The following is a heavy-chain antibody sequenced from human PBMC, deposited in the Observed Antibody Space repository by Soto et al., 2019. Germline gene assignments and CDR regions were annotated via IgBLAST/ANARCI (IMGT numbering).Heavy chain of an antibody. CDR1: DGSFSTGGYY. CDR2: IHYNGNT. D-gene: IGHD6-19*01. J-gene: IGHJ4*02. Sequence: QVLLPESGPGLVKPSQTLSLTCSVTDGSFSTGGYYWNWIRQIPGKGLEWIGYIHYNGNTYYNPSLKSRLTISVDTSKKNFSLTLSAVTAADTAVYYCTRGIAVTGLFYFDNWGQGTLVTVSS. CDR3: TRGIAVTGLFYFDN. V-gene: IGHV4-31*03.